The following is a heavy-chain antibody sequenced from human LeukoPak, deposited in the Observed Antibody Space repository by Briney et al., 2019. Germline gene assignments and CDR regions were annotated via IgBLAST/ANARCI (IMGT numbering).Heavy chain of an antibody. D-gene: IGHD3-22*01. CDR3: ARSYYDTRGRFDP. J-gene: IGHJ5*02. CDR2: IHHSGTT. CDR1: GYSISNGYY. Sequence: SETLSLTRTVSGYSISNGYYWGWVRQPPGKGLEWIGTIHHSGTTYYSPSLRSRVTTSVDTSKNQFSLSLSSVTAADTAVYYCARSYYDTRGRFDPWGQGILVTVSS. V-gene: IGHV4-38-2*02.